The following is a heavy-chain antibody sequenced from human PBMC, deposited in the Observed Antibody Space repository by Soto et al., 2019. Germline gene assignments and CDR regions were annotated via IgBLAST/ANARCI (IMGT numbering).Heavy chain of an antibody. CDR3: ARDTGGDAFDI. J-gene: IGHJ3*02. CDR1: GFTFSSYW. CDR2: IKQDGSEK. V-gene: IGHV3-7*01. Sequence: PGGPMRVSCAAAGFTFSSYWLSWVRQAPGKGLEWVANIKQDGSEKYYVDSVKGRFTISRDNAKNSLYLQMNSLRAEDTAVYYCARDTGGDAFDIWGQGTMVTVSS. D-gene: IGHD2-8*02.